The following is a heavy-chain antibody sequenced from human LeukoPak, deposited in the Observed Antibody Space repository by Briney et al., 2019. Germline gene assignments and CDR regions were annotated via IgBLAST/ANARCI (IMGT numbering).Heavy chain of an antibody. CDR2: IYYSGST. CDR1: GGSISSYY. J-gene: IGHJ4*02. V-gene: IGHV4-59*12. CDR3: ARVRQLGLDY. Sequence: PSETLSLTCTVSGGSISSYYWSWIRQPPGKGLEWIGYIYYSGSTNYNPSLKSRVTISVDTSKNQFSLKLSSVTAADTAVYYCARVRQLGLDYWGQGTLVTVSS. D-gene: IGHD6-13*01.